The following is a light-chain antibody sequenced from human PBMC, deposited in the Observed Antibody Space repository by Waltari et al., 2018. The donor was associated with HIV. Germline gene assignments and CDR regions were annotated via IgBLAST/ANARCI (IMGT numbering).Light chain of an antibody. CDR1: SSNIGSNY. CDR3: AAWDDSLSGWV. J-gene: IGLJ3*02. CDR2: RNN. Sequence: LTQPPSASGTPGQRVTISCSGSSSNIGSNYVYWYQQLPGTAPKLLIYRNNQRPSGVPDRFSGSKSGTSASLAISGLRSEDEADYYCAAWDDSLSGWVFGGGTKLTVL. V-gene: IGLV1-47*01.